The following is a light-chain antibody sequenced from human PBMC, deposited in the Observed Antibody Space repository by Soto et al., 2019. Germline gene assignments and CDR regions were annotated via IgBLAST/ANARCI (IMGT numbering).Light chain of an antibody. V-gene: IGKV1-5*03. CDR1: QSISSW. CDR2: KAS. CDR3: QQYNNYSWT. Sequence: DVQMTQSPSTLSASLGDRVTITCRASQSISSWLAWYQQKPGKAPKLLISKASTLESGVPSRFSGSGSGAEFTLTISSLQPDDFATYYCQQYNNYSWTFGQGTKVEIK. J-gene: IGKJ1*01.